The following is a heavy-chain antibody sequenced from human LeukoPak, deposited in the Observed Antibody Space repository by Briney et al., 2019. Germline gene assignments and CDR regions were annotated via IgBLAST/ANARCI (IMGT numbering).Heavy chain of an antibody. CDR3: ARGGGSSTRGWFDP. Sequence: GGSLRLSCAAPGFTFSSYAMHWVRQAPGKGLEWVAVISYDGNNKYYTDSVKGRFTISRDNSKNTLYLQMNSLRPEDTAVYHCARGGGSSTRGWFDPWGQGTLVTVSS. D-gene: IGHD6-13*01. V-gene: IGHV3-30-3*01. CDR2: ISYDGNNK. CDR1: GFTFSSYA. J-gene: IGHJ5*02.